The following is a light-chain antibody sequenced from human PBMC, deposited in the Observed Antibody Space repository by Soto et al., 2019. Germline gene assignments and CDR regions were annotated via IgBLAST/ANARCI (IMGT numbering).Light chain of an antibody. J-gene: IGKJ4*01. CDR2: GAS. CDR3: QQYGSSPSLT. V-gene: IGKV3-20*01. CDR1: QSVSSSY. Sequence: EIVLTQSPGTLSLSPGERATLSCRASQSVSSSYLAWYQQKPGQAPRLLIYGASSRATGIPDRFSGSGYGTVFTITISRMEPDDFAVYYCQQYGSSPSLTFGGGTKVEIK.